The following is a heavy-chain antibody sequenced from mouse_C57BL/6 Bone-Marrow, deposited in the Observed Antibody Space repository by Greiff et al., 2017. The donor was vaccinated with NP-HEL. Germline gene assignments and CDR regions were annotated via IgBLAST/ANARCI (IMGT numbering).Heavy chain of an antibody. CDR3: ARWGNLYYYASYFDY. Sequence: VKLMESGAELARPGASVKLSCKASGYTFTSYGIRWVKQRTGQGLEWIGEIYPRSGNTYYNEKFKGKATLTADKSSSTAYMELRSLTSEDSAVYFGARWGNLYYYASYFDYWGQGTTLTVSS. CDR1: GYTFTSYG. V-gene: IGHV1-81*01. CDR2: IYPRSGNT. D-gene: IGHD1-1*01. J-gene: IGHJ2*01.